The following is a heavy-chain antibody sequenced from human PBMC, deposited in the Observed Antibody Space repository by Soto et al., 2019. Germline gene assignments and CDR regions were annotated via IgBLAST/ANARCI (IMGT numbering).Heavy chain of an antibody. CDR1: GYTFTGYY. D-gene: IGHD3-3*01. Sequence: GASVKVSCNASGYTFTGYYMHWVRQAPGQGLEWMGWINPNSGGTNYAQKFQGWVTMTRDTSISTAYMELSRLRSDDTAVYYCARDSGPPPTYDFWSGYYTDRYFDYWGQGTLVTVSS. J-gene: IGHJ4*02. CDR2: INPNSGGT. V-gene: IGHV1-2*04. CDR3: ARDSGPPPTYDFWSGYYTDRYFDY.